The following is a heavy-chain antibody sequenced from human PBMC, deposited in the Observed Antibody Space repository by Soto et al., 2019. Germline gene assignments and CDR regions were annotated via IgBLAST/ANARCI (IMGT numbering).Heavy chain of an antibody. J-gene: IGHJ4*02. Sequence: ASVKVSCKASGYTFTGYYMHWVRQAPGQGLEWMGWINPNSGGTNYAQKFQGWVTMTRDTSISTAYMELSRLRSDDTAVYYCARDNRGYSGQRGFDYWGQGTLVTVSS. D-gene: IGHD5-12*01. CDR3: ARDNRGYSGQRGFDY. V-gene: IGHV1-2*04. CDR2: INPNSGGT. CDR1: GYTFTGYY.